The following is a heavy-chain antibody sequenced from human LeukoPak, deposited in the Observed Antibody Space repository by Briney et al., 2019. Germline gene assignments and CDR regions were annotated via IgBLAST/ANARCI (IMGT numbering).Heavy chain of an antibody. J-gene: IGHJ4*02. V-gene: IGHV3-30*03. D-gene: IGHD1-26*01. Sequence: PGGSLRLSCAASGFPFSTYGIHWVRQAPGKGLEWVAVISYDGSNKYYADSVKGRFTISRDNSKNTLYLQMNSLRAEDTAVYYCAREGVGATHFDYWGQGTLVTVSS. CDR3: AREGVGATHFDY. CDR1: GFPFSTYG. CDR2: ISYDGSNK.